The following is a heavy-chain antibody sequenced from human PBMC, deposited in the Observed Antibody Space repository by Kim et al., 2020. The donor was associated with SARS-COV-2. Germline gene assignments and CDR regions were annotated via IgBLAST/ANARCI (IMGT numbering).Heavy chain of an antibody. CDR1: GYSFTSYW. J-gene: IGHJ6*02. CDR2: IDPSDSYT. Sequence: GESLKISCKGSGYSFTSYWISWVRQMPGKGLEWMGRIDPSDSYTNYSPSFQGHVTISADKSISTAYLQWSSLKASDTAMHYCAREYSRNYYYYYGMDVWGQGTTVTVSS. CDR3: AREYSRNYYYYYGMDV. D-gene: IGHD6-6*01. V-gene: IGHV5-10-1*01.